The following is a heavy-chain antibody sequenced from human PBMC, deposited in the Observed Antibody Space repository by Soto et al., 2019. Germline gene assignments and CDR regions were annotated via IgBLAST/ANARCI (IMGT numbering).Heavy chain of an antibody. V-gene: IGHV3-23*01. D-gene: IGHD2-15*01. Sequence: GGSLRLSCATSGFTFSSYAMTWVRQAPGKGLEWVSSISGSGVSTYYADSVEGRFTISRDNSKKKLFLQMISLRVEDTAVYYCAKDVGGAASIPIQSDPWDQGTLVTVSS. CDR1: GFTFSSYA. J-gene: IGHJ5*02. CDR2: ISGSGVST. CDR3: AKDVGGAASIPIQSDP.